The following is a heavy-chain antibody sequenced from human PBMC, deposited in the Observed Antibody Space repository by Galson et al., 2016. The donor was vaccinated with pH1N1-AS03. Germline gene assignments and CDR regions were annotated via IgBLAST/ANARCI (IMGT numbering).Heavy chain of an antibody. CDR1: GGAFNSYA. D-gene: IGHD1-26*01. V-gene: IGHV1-69*13. CDR2: IIPIFGTT. CDR3: ARDRGYSNSSPMGYFDY. J-gene: IGHJ4*02. Sequence: SVKVSCKASGGAFNSYAISWVRQAPGQGLEWMGGIIPIFGTTNNAQKFQDRITITADESTKIAYMELSSLRSEDTAVYYCARDRGYSNSSPMGYFDYWGQGALVTVSS.